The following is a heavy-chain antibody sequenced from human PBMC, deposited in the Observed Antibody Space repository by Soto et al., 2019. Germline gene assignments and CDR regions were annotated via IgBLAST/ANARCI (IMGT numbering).Heavy chain of an antibody. CDR3: ARHASNSGSYSEYFQH. CDR2: IDYSGTT. CDR1: GGSISSGTYF. Sequence: QLQLQESGPGLVKPSETLSLTCTVSGGSISSGTYFWGWIRQPPGKGLEWIGSIDYSGTTYYNTSLRARATITVDTSKNQFSLSLSYVTAADTAVYYCARHASNSGSYSEYFQHWGQGTLVTVSS. V-gene: IGHV4-39*01. J-gene: IGHJ1*01. D-gene: IGHD1-26*01.